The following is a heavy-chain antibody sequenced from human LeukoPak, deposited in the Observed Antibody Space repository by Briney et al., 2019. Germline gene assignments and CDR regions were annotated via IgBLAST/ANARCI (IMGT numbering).Heavy chain of an antibody. CDR1: GFTFGSYA. Sequence: GGSLRLSCAASGFTFGSYAMHWVRQAPGKGLEWVAVISYDGSNKYYADSVKGRFTISRDNSKNTLYLQMNSLRAEDTAVYYCARIGYSISWSGDYWGQGSLVTVSS. D-gene: IGHD6-13*01. CDR2: ISYDGSNK. V-gene: IGHV3-30-3*01. J-gene: IGHJ4*02. CDR3: ARIGYSISWSGDY.